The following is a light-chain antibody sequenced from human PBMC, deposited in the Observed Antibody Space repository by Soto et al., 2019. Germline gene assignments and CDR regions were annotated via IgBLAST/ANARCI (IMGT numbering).Light chain of an antibody. CDR3: QQYAISPRT. Sequence: DTVLTQSPGTLSLSPGERANLSCRASQSVSSSYLAWYQQKPGQAPRLLIYGASSRATGIPDRFSGSGSGTDFTLTISRLEPEEYAVYYCQQYAISPRTFGQGTKVDIK. J-gene: IGKJ1*01. CDR1: QSVSSSY. V-gene: IGKV3-20*01. CDR2: GAS.